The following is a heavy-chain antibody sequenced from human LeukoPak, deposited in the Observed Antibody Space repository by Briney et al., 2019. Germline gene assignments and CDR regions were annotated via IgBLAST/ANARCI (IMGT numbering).Heavy chain of an antibody. V-gene: IGHV4-59*01. J-gene: IGHJ3*02. Sequence: PSETLSLTCTVSGGSISSYYWNWIRQPPGKGLEWMGYIYYSGSTNYNPSLKSRVTISVDTSKNQFSLKLSSVTAADTAVYYCARGYSYGYFAFDIWGQGTMVSVSS. CDR1: GGSISSYY. D-gene: IGHD5-18*01. CDR3: ARGYSYGYFAFDI. CDR2: IYYSGST.